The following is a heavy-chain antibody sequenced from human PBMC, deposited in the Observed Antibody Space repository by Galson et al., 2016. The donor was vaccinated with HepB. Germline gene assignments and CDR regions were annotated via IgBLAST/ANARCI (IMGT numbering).Heavy chain of an antibody. J-gene: IGHJ4*02. CDR2: IIPILGVA. CDR3: ASGAFPSY. D-gene: IGHD3-10*01. CDR1: GGTFSSYS. Sequence: SVKVSCKASGGTFSSYSVTWVRQAPGQGLEWMGRIIPILGVANYPQKFQGRVTMTTDTSTSTAYMELRSLRSDDTAVYYCASGAFPSYWGQGTLLSVSS. V-gene: IGHV1-69*02.